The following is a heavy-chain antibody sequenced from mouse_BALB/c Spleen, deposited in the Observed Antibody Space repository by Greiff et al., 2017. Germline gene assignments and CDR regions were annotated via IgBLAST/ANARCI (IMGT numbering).Heavy chain of an antibody. D-gene: IGHD1-1*01. V-gene: IGHV3-1*02. J-gene: IGHJ1*01. CDR3: ASAYYYGSSSHWYFDV. Sequence: DVHLVESGPDLVKPSQSLSLTCTVTGYSITSGYSWHWLRQFPGNILEWMGYIHNSGRINYNPSLKRRISITRDTSKNQFFLQLNSVTPEGTVVYDCASAYYYGSSSHWYFDVWGAGTTVTVSS. CDR1: GYSITSGYS. CDR2: IHNSGRI.